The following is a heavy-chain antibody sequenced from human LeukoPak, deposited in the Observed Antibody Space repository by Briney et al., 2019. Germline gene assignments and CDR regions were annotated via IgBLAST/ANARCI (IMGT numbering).Heavy chain of an antibody. J-gene: IGHJ4*02. CDR1: GFTVNTYY. V-gene: IGHV3-53*01. CDR3: AREGTTVTHFDY. Sequence: GGSLRLSCAASGFTVNTYYMSWVRQAPGKGLEWVSVIYDGSSTSYADSVKGRFTISRDNSKNTLYLQLNNLRAEDTAVYYCAREGTTVTHFDYWGQGTLVTVSS. D-gene: IGHD4-17*01. CDR2: IYDGSST.